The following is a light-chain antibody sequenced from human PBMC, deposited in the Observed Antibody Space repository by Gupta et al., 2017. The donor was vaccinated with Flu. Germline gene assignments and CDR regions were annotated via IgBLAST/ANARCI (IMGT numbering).Light chain of an antibody. CDR2: GAS. CDR1: QSIDSIY. V-gene: IGKV3-20*01. J-gene: IGKJ2*01. CDR3: QQYASSVAYT. Sequence: IPLTQSPGTLSLSPGERATLSCRASQSIDSIYLAWYQQRPGQAPRLLIYGASSRATGIPDRFSGSGSGTDXTLTINXREPEDFAVYNCQQYASSVAYTFGXGTKLEMK.